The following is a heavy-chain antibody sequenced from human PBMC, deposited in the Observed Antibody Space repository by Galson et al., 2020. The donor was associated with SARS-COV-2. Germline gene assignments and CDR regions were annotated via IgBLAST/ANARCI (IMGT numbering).Heavy chain of an antibody. CDR3: AGEWGY. CDR1: GFTFSSDW. V-gene: IGHV3-7*01. J-gene: IGHJ4*02. D-gene: IGHD3-16*01. Sequence: GGSLRLSCAASGFTFSSDWMSWVRQAPGKGLEWVANINKDGSERHHVDSVKGRFTVSRDNAKNSLYLQMNSLRAEDTAVYYCAGEWGYWGQGTLVTVSS. CDR2: INKDGSER.